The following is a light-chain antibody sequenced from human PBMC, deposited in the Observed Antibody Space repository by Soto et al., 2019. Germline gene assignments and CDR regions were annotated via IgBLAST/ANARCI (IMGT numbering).Light chain of an antibody. J-gene: IGKJ1*01. CDR1: QSISSR. CDR2: DAS. CDR3: QQYNSYSGT. Sequence: DIQMTQSPSTLSASVGDRVTITCRASQSISSRLAWYQQKPGKAPKLLIYDASSLESGVPSRVSGSGSGTEFTLTISSLQPDDFATYYCQQYNSYSGTFGQGTKV. V-gene: IGKV1-5*01.